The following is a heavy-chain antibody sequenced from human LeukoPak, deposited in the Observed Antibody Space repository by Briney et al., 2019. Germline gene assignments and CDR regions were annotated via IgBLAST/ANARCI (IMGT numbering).Heavy chain of an antibody. V-gene: IGHV1-69*04. CDR1: GGTFSSYA. CDR3: ARAHIAAAINWFDP. D-gene: IGHD6-13*01. Sequence: SVKVSCKASGGTFSSYAISRVRQAPGRGLEWMGRIIPILGIANYAQKFQGRVTITADKSTSTAYMELSSLRSEDTAVYYCARAHIAAAINWFDPWGQGTLVTVSS. J-gene: IGHJ5*02. CDR2: IIPILGIA.